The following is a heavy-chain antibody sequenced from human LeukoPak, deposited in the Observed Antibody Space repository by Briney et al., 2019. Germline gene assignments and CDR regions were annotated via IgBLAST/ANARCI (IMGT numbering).Heavy chain of an antibody. CDR1: GGSISSGDYY. J-gene: IGHJ5*02. CDR2: IYYSGST. Sequence: SQTLSLTCTVSGGSISSGDYYWSWIRQPPGKGLEWIGYIYYSGSTYYNPSLKSRVTISVDTSKNQFSLKLSSVTAADTAVYYSARGYIVVVPAAHNWFDPWGQGTLVTVSS. V-gene: IGHV4-30-4*01. D-gene: IGHD2-2*01. CDR3: ARGYIVVVPAAHNWFDP.